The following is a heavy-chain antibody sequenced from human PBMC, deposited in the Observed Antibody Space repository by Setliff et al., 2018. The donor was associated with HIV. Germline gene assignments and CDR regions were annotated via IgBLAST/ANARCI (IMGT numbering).Heavy chain of an antibody. CDR2: IYPGDSDT. CDR1: GYSFTSYW. J-gene: IGHJ4*02. Sequence: GESLKISCKGSGYSFTSYWIAWLRQMPGKGLECMGIIYPGDSDTRYSPSFQGQVTISGDKSISTAYLQWSSLKSSDTAMYYCARGPIDFYDRVYFDCWGQGSLVTVS. D-gene: IGHD3-22*01. CDR3: ARGPIDFYDRVYFDC. V-gene: IGHV5-51*01.